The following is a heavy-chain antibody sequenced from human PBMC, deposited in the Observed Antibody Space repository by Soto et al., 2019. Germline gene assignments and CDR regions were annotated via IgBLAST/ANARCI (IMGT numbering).Heavy chain of an antibody. J-gene: IGHJ6*03. CDR1: GFTFSSYG. V-gene: IGHV3-33*01. CDR2: IWYDGSNK. Sequence: GGSLRLSCAASGFTFSSYGMHWVRQAPGKGLEWVAVIWYDGSNKYYADSVKGRFTISRDNSKNTLYLQMNSLRAEDTAVYYCARGGSSWHPSYYMDVWGKGTTVTVSS. D-gene: IGHD6-13*01. CDR3: ARGGSSWHPSYYMDV.